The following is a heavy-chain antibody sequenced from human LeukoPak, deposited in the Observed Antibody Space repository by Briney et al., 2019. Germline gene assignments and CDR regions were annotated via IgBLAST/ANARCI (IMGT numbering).Heavy chain of an antibody. CDR2: VSWNSDHT. D-gene: IGHD2-21*01. V-gene: IGHV3-43*01. Sequence: GGSLRLSCAASGFKFDDYTMHWVRRPPGKGLEWASLVSWNSDHTSYADSVKGRFTISRDNAKKSRYLQMNSPRAEDTAVYYCARFQCETFHMYYHFYNMDVWGQGTTVTVSS. CDR1: GFKFDDYT. CDR3: ARFQCETFHMYYHFYNMDV. J-gene: IGHJ6*02.